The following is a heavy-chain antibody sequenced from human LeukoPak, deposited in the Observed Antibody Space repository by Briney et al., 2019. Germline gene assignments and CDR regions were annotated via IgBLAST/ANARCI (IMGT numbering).Heavy chain of an antibody. Sequence: GGSLRLSCSASGFTFSSFAMHWVRQAPGEGLEYVAAISRNGGSTYYADSVKGRFTISRDNSKSTLCLQMSSLRAEDTAVYLCVKDLRSDFMGVLSRYLSYWGQGTLVTVSS. CDR3: VKDLRSDFMGVLSRYLSY. V-gene: IGHV3-64D*09. CDR1: GFTFSSFA. CDR2: ISRNGGST. J-gene: IGHJ4*02. D-gene: IGHD2/OR15-2a*01.